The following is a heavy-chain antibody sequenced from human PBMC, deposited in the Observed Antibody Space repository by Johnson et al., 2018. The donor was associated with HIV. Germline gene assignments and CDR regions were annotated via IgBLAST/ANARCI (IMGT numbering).Heavy chain of an antibody. J-gene: IGHJ3*01. CDR3: ARDYYDSGDQWAHVAFDV. CDR2: IGTAGDT. Sequence: EMQLVESGGGLVQPGGSLRLSCAASGFTFSSYDMHWVRQATGKGLEWVSAIGTAGDTYYPGSVKGRFTISRENAKNSLYLQMNSLRAGDTAVYYCARDYYDSGDQWAHVAFDVWGQGIMVTVSS. D-gene: IGHD3-22*01. CDR1: GFTFSSYD. V-gene: IGHV3-13*01.